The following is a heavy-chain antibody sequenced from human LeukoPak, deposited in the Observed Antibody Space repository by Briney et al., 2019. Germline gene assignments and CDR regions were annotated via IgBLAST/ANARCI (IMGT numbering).Heavy chain of an antibody. D-gene: IGHD6-13*01. Sequence: SETLSLTCTVSGGSISSYYWSWIRQPPGKGLEWIGYIYYSGSNNYNHSLKSRVTISVDTSKNQFSLKLSSVTAADTGVYYCASIAAGIGYWGQGTLVTVSS. CDR1: GGSISSYY. CDR3: ASIAAGIGY. V-gene: IGHV4-59*08. J-gene: IGHJ4*02. CDR2: IYYSGSN.